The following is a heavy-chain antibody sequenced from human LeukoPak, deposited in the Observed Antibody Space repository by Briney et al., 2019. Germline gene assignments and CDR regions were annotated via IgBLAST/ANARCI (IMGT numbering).Heavy chain of an antibody. Sequence: SQTLSLTCTVPGGSISSGSYYWSWIRQPAGKGLEWIGRIYTSGSTNYNPSLKSRVTISVDTSKNQFSLKLSSVTAADTAVYYCARDRGYCSSTSCNIWGQGTLVTVSS. CDR2: IYTSGST. J-gene: IGHJ4*02. CDR1: GGSISSGSYY. V-gene: IGHV4-61*02. CDR3: ARDRGYCSSTSCNI. D-gene: IGHD2-2*02.